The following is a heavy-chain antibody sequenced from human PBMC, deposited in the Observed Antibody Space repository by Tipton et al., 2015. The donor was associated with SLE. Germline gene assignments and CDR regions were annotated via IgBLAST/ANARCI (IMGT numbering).Heavy chain of an antibody. V-gene: IGHV3-66*01. CDR3: ATRIAAAGTDWYFDV. D-gene: IGHD6-13*01. J-gene: IGHJ2*01. CDR1: GFTVSGNQ. CDR2: IYTGGTT. Sequence: SLRLSCAASGFTVSGNQMSWVRQAPGKGLEWVSVIYTGGTTFYADSVGGRVTISRDIFKNSLYLHMNSLRAEDTAVYYCATRIAAAGTDWYFDVWGRGTLVAVSP.